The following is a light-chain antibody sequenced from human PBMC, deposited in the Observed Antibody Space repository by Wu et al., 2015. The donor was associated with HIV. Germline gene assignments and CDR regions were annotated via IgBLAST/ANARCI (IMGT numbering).Light chain of an antibody. Sequence: EIVLTQSPGTLSLSPGERATLSCRASQSISLNYLAWYQQKPGQAPRLVIYAASRRATGFPDRFSGSGSGTDFTLTISRLEAEDFAVYYCHQYGSSMWTFGQGTKVEIK. J-gene: IGKJ1*01. CDR2: AAS. V-gene: IGKV3-20*01. CDR3: HQYGSSMWT. CDR1: QSISLNY.